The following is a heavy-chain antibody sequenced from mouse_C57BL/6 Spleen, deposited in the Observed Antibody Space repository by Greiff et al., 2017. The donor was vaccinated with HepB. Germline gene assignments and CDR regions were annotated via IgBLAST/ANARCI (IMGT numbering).Heavy chain of an antibody. V-gene: IGHV5-17*01. CDR3: ASSTGTRAMDY. J-gene: IGHJ4*01. Sequence: VQLKESGGGLVKPGGSLKLSCAASGFTFSDYGMHWVRQAPEKGLEWVAYISSGSSTIYYADTVKGRFTISRDNAKNTLFLQMTSLRSEDTAMYYCASSTGTRAMDYWGQGTSVTVSS. D-gene: IGHD4-1*02. CDR2: ISSGSSTI. CDR1: GFTFSDYG.